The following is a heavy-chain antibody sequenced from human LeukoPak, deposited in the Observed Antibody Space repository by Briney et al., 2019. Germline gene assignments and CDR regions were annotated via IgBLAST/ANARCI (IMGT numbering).Heavy chain of an antibody. CDR1: GFIFSSYW. CDR3: AKRYCSSTSCSFFDY. D-gene: IGHD2-2*01. Sequence: GGSLRLSCAASGFIFSSYWMSWVRQAPGKGLEWVSAISGSGGTTYYADSVKGRFTISRDNSENTLYLQMNSLRAEDTAVYYCAKRYCSSTSCSFFDYWGQGTLVTVSS. CDR2: ISGSGGTT. J-gene: IGHJ4*02. V-gene: IGHV3-23*01.